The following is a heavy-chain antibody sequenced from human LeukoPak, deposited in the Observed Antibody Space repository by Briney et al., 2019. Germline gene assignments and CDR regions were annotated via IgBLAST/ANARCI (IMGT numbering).Heavy chain of an antibody. V-gene: IGHV4-4*07. CDR3: ARTSSNSWSYGMDV. D-gene: IGHD6-13*01. J-gene: IGHJ6*02. Sequence: SETLSLTCTVSDGSISSYYWSWIRQPAGKGLEWIGRIYPSGSTNYNPSLKSQVTMSVDTSKNQFSLKLSSVTAADTAVYYCARTSSNSWSYGMDVWGQGTTVTVSS. CDR2: IYPSGST. CDR1: DGSISSYY.